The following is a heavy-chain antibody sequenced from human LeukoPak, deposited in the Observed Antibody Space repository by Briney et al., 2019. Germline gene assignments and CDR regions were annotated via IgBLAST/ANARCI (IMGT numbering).Heavy chain of an antibody. V-gene: IGHV4-34*01. J-gene: IGHJ2*01. CDR3: ARVSQGSLWYFDL. CDR2: INHSGST. CDR1: GGSFSGYY. Sequence: SETLSLTCAVYGGSFSGYYWSWIRQPPGKGLEWIGEINHSGSTNYNPSLKSRVTISVDKSKNQFSLKLSSVTAADTAVYYCARVSQGSLWYFDLWGRGTLVTVSS.